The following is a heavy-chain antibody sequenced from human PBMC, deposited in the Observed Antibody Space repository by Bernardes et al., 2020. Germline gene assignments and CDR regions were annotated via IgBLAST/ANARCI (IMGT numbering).Heavy chain of an antibody. CDR1: GFTFSSYS. CDR3: ARDGSGSWGYYYYGMDV. J-gene: IGHJ6*02. CDR2: ISSSSSTI. Sequence: GSLRLSCAASGFTFSSYSMNWVRQAPGKGLEWVSYISSSSSTIYYADSVKGRFTISRDNAKNSLYLQMNSLRDEDTAVYYCARDGSGSWGYYYYGMDVWGQGTTVTVSS. V-gene: IGHV3-48*02. D-gene: IGHD3-10*01.